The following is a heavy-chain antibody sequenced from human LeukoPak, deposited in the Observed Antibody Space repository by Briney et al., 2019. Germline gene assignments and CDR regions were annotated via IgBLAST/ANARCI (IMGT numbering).Heavy chain of an antibody. CDR2: INHSGST. J-gene: IGHJ5*02. V-gene: IGHV4-34*01. CDR1: GGSFSGYY. CDR3: ASPPPWSGP. Sequence: SETLSLTCAVYGGSFSGYYWSWIRQPPGKGLEWIGEINHSGSTNYNPSLKSRVTISVDTSKNQFSLKLSSVTAADTAVYYCASPPPWSGPWGQGTLVTVSS.